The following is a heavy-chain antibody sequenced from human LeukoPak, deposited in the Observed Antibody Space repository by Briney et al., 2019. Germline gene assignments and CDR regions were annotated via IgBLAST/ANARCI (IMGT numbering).Heavy chain of an antibody. CDR3: ASYDSRGYRNWFDP. J-gene: IGHJ5*02. V-gene: IGHV4-59*01. Sequence: SETLSLTCTVSGASISNYYWSWIRQPPGKGLEWIGYIYYSGSTNYNPSLKSRVTISVDTSKNQFSLKLSSVTAADTAVYYCASYDSRGYRNWFDPWGQGTLVTVSS. CDR2: IYYSGST. D-gene: IGHD3-22*01. CDR1: GASISNYY.